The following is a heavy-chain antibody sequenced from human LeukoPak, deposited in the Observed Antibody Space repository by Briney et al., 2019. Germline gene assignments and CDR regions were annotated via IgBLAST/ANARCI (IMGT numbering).Heavy chain of an antibody. CDR1: GYSFINSW. CDR3: ARLFDSSARDAFDI. Sequence: ESLKISCKGSGYSFINSWIGWVRQMPGKGLEWMGIIYPGDSDTRYSPSFQGQVTISADKSISTAYLQWSGLRASDTAMYYCARLFDSSARDAFDIWGQGTMVTVSS. D-gene: IGHD3-22*01. J-gene: IGHJ3*02. V-gene: IGHV5-51*01. CDR2: IYPGDSDT.